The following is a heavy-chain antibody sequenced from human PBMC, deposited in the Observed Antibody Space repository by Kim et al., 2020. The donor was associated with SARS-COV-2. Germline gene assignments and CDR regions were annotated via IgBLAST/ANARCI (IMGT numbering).Heavy chain of an antibody. CDR2: INASNGNT. CDR1: GYTFTSYA. D-gene: IGHD3-9*01. CDR3: ARESYYDIFRYYYCYMDV. J-gene: IGHJ6*03. Sequence: ASVKVSCKASGYTFTSYAMHWVRQAPGQRLEWMGWINASNGNTKYSQKFQGRVTITRDTSESTAYMELSSLRSEDTAVYYCARESYYDIFRYYYCYMDVWGKGTTVTVSS. V-gene: IGHV1-3*01.